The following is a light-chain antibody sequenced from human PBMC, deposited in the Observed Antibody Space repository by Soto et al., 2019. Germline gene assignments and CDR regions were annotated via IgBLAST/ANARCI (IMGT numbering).Light chain of an antibody. Sequence: DIQMTQSPSSLSASVGDRVTITCRASQSISSYLNWYQQKPGKAPKLLIYAASSLQSGVPSRFSGSGSGTDFTLTISSLQPEDFANYYCQQSYSTPPITFGQGTRLEIK. CDR2: AAS. CDR3: QQSYSTPPIT. V-gene: IGKV1-39*01. CDR1: QSISSY. J-gene: IGKJ5*01.